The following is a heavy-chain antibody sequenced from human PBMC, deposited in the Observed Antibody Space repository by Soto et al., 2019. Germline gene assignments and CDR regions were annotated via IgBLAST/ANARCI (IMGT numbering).Heavy chain of an antibody. D-gene: IGHD3-22*01. Sequence: QVQLVQSGAEVKKPGASVKVSCKASGYTFTSYYMHWVRQAPGQGLEWMGIINPSGGSTSYAQKVQGRSTMNRDTSTSTVYMELSSLRSEDKAVYLCARDDFYERRGYRIGAFDIWGQGTMVTVSS. CDR3: ARDDFYERRGYRIGAFDI. V-gene: IGHV1-46*01. CDR2: INPSGGST. J-gene: IGHJ3*02. CDR1: GYTFTSYY.